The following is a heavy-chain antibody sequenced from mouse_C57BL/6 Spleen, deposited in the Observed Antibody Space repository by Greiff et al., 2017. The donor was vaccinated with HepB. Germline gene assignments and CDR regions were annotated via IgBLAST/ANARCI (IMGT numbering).Heavy chain of an antibody. D-gene: IGHD1-1*01. CDR3: ARELRYAMDY. Sequence: EVQRVESGPGLVKPSQSLSLTCSVTGYSITSGYYWNWIRQFPGNKLEWMGYISYDGSNNYNPSLKNRISITRDTSKNQLFLKLNSVTTEDTATYYCARELRYAMDYWGQGTSVTVSS. CDR1: GYSITSGYY. J-gene: IGHJ4*01. CDR2: ISYDGSN. V-gene: IGHV3-6*01.